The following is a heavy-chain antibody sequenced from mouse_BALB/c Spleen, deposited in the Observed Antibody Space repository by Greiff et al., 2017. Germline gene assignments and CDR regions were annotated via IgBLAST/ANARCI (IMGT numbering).Heavy chain of an antibody. J-gene: IGHJ2*01. CDR3: ARYDYGYFDY. CDR1: GYTFTSYN. CDR2: IYPGNGDT. V-gene: IGHV1-12*01. D-gene: IGHD2-4*01. Sequence: QVQLQQPGAELVKPGASVKMSCKASGYTFTSYNMHWVKQTPGQGLEWIGAIYPGNGDTSYNQKFKGKATLTADKSSSTAYMQLSSLTSEDSAVYYCARYDYGYFDYWGQGTTLTVSS.